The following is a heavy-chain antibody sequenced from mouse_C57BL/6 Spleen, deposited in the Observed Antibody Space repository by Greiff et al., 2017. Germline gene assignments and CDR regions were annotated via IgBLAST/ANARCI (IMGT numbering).Heavy chain of an antibody. J-gene: IGHJ2*01. CDR1: GYTFTDYY. CDR3: ARRLYGSSYGGYFDY. V-gene: IGHV1-19*01. CDR2: INPYNGGT. D-gene: IGHD1-1*01. Sequence: VQLQQSGPVLVKPGASVKMSCKASGYTFTDYYMNWVKQSHGKSLEWIGVINPYNGGTSYNQKFKGKATLTVDKSSSTAYMELNSLTSEDSAVYYCARRLYGSSYGGYFDYWGQGTTLTVSS.